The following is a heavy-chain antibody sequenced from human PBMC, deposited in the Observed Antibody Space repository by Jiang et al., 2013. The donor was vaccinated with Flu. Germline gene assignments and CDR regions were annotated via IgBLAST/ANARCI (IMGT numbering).Heavy chain of an antibody. D-gene: IGHD2/OR15-2a*01. V-gene: IGHV3-30*02. J-gene: IGHJ4*02. CDR3: ATLRGSTFDTYLMDY. Sequence: LVESGGGRGPAWGVPETLLCSVWFDFNFYRMHWVRQAPGKGLEWVASIWHDGSNQHSADSVKGRFAISRDNSKKTLYLQMSSLRVDDTALYYCATLRGSTFDTYLMDYWGQGTLVTVSS. CDR2: IWHDGSNQ. CDR1: FDFNFYR.